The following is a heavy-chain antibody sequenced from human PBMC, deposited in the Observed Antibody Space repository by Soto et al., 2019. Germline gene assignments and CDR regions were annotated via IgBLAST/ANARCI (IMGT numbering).Heavy chain of an antibody. Sequence: PGGSLRLSCAASGFTSSSYGMHWVRQAPGKGLEWVAVIWYDGCNKYYADSVKGRFSTSRDSTRNSLYLNMDSLRVEDTATYYCVRGTPTPGLDIWGRGTTVTVS. CDR3: VRGTPTPGLDI. CDR2: IWYDGCNK. CDR1: GFTSSSYG. V-gene: IGHV3-33*01. D-gene: IGHD1-1*01. J-gene: IGHJ6*02.